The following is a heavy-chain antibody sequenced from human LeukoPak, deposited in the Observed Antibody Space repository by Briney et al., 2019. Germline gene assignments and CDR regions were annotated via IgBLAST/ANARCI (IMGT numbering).Heavy chain of an antibody. CDR1: GYSISSGYY. Sequence: SETLSLTCTVSGYSISSGYYWGWIRQPPGKGLEWIGYIYYSGSTNYNPSLKSRVTISVDTSKNQFSLKLSSVTAADTAVYYCARAKCSGGSCYYYYYMDVWGKGTTVTISS. CDR2: IYYSGST. CDR3: ARAKCSGGSCYYYYYMDV. J-gene: IGHJ6*03. V-gene: IGHV4-61*01. D-gene: IGHD2-15*01.